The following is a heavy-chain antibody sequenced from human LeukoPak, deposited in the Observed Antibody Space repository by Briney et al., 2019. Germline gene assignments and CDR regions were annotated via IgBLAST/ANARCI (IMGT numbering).Heavy chain of an antibody. J-gene: IGHJ4*02. V-gene: IGHV3-23*01. CDR3: ARGGRDNYYSGINS. CDR1: GFTFSSHA. D-gene: IGHD1-26*01. Sequence: AGGSLRLSCAASGFTFSSHAMNWVRQAPGKGLEWVSGIYGNAGRTFYADSVKGRFTMSRDNSKDTLYLQMDSLRAEDTAIYYCARGGRDNYYSGINSWGQGTLVTVSS. CDR2: IYGNAGRT.